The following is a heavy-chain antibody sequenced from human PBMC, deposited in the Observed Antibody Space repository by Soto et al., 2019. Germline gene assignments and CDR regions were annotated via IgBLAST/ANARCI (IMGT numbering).Heavy chain of an antibody. V-gene: IGHV3-30-3*01. Sequence: QMQLVESGGGVVQPGRSLRLSCGASGFSFRNYNLHWVRQAPGKGLEWVAVVSHDGVNKHYAESVKGRLSISRDSSRDTLYLQMNSLRPEDTAVYYCVRETQIVMVVVPTPGSPGAFDMWGQGTMVTVSS. CDR3: VRETQIVMVVVPTPGSPGAFDM. CDR2: VSHDGVNK. J-gene: IGHJ3*02. D-gene: IGHD2-15*01. CDR1: GFSFRNYN.